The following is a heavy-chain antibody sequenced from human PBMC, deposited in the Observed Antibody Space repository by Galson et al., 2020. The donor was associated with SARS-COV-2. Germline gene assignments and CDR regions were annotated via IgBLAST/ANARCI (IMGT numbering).Heavy chain of an antibody. D-gene: IGHD4-17*01. CDR1: GLTFSSSA. V-gene: IGHV3-30*04. CDR3: ARARTVTTFYFSFVPV. J-gene: IGHJ4*02. CDR2: ISYDGRNK. Sequence: GESLKISCAASGLTFSSSAMPWVRKAPGKGLEWVAVISYDGRNKYYADSVKGRFTISRDNSKNTLYLQMNSLRAKDTAVYYCARARTVTTFYFSFVPVWGQGTLVTVSS.